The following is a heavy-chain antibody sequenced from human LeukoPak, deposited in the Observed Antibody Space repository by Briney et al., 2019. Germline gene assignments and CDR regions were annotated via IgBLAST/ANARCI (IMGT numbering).Heavy chain of an antibody. CDR3: VSAKFLVRGVSWFDP. Sequence: SETLSLTCTVSGGSISSGSYYWSWIRQPAGKGLEWIGRINTSGSTNYNPSLKSRVTISVDTSKNQFSLKLTSVTAADTAVYYCVSAKFLVRGVSWFDPWGQGTLVTVSS. J-gene: IGHJ5*02. CDR2: INTSGST. D-gene: IGHD3-10*01. CDR1: GGSISSGSYY. V-gene: IGHV4-61*02.